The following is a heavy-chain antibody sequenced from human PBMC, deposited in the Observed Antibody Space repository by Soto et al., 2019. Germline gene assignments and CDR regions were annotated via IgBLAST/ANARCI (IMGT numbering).Heavy chain of an antibody. CDR3: TRDASRDSSARGWFDP. CDR2: ISSNSAYI. CDR1: VFTFRSFT. V-gene: IGHV3-21*01. D-gene: IGHD6-13*01. Sequence: PGGSLRLSCAASVFTFRSFTMNWVRQAPGKGLEWVSTISSNSAYIYYTDALRGRFTISRDSAKNSLHLQMNSLRAEDTAVYYCTRDASRDSSARGWFDPWGPGTLVTVSS. J-gene: IGHJ5*02.